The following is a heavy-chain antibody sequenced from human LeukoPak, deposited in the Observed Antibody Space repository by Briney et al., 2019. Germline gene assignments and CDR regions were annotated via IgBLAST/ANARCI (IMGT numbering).Heavy chain of an antibody. V-gene: IGHV1-8*01. CDR3: AARGARSSSLRPLDF. Sequence: ASVKVSCKASGYTFTSYDINWVRQATGQGPEWMGWMNPTSGNTGCAPKFQGRVTMTRNTSIGTAYLELSSLISDDTAVYYCAARGARSSSLRPLDFWGQGTLVTVSS. J-gene: IGHJ4*02. CDR1: GYTFTSYD. CDR2: MNPTSGNT. D-gene: IGHD6-6*01.